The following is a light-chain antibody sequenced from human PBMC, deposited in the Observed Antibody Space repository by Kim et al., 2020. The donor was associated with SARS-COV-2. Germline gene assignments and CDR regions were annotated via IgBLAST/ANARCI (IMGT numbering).Light chain of an antibody. CDR3: HSYDTRLSQWV. Sequence: QPVLTQPPSVSGAPGQRVTISCTGDANIGSKYDVHWFQQSPGAAPRLLMYGENIRPSGVPDRFSGSKSGASASLAITGLQAEDEATYYCHSYDTRLSQWVFGGGTKVTVL. J-gene: IGLJ3*02. V-gene: IGLV1-40*01. CDR2: GEN. CDR1: ANIGSKYD.